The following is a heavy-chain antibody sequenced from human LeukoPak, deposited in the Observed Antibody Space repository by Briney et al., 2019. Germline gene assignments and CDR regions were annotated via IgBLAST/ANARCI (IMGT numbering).Heavy chain of an antibody. CDR3: AKTKGQSTGGAFDI. CDR2: ISGSGSNT. J-gene: IGHJ3*02. V-gene: IGHV3-23*01. CDR1: GFPFSSYT. D-gene: IGHD7-27*01. Sequence: PGGSLRLSYAASGFPFSSYTMNWVRQAPGKGLEWVSNISGSGSNTYYTDSVKGRFTISRDNSKNTLYLQMNTLRAEDTAVYFCAKTKGQSTGGAFDIWGQGTMVTVSS.